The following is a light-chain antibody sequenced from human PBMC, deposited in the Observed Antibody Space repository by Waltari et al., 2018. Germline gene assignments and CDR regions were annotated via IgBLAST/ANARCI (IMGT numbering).Light chain of an antibody. CDR3: QQRSNWPPWT. CDR1: QSVSSY. Sequence: EIVLTQSPATLSLSPGDRATLSCRASQSVSSYLAWYQQKPGQPPRLPIYDASNRATGIPARFSGSGSGTDFTLTISSLEPEDFAVYYCQQRSNWPPWTFGQGTKVEIK. CDR2: DAS. V-gene: IGKV3-11*01. J-gene: IGKJ1*01.